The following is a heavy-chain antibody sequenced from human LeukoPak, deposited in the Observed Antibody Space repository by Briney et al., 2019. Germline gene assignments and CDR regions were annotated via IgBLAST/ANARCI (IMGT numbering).Heavy chain of an antibody. CDR2: IYYSGST. CDR1: GGSISSGDNY. J-gene: IGHJ3*02. Sequence: SQTLSLTCTVSGGSISSGDNYWSWIRQPPGKGLEWIGYIYYSGSTYYNPSLKSRVIISVDTSKNQFSLKLSSVTAADTAVYNCARNVAAAHDAFDIWGQGTMVTVSS. V-gene: IGHV4-30-4*01. D-gene: IGHD6-13*01. CDR3: ARNVAAAHDAFDI.